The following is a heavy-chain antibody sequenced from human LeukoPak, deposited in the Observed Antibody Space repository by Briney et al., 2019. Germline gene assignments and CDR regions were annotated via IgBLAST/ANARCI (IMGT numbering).Heavy chain of an antibody. Sequence: ASVKVSCKASGYTFTSYGISWVRQAPGQGLEWMGWISAYNGNTNYAQKLQGRVTMTTDTSTSTAYMELSRLRSDDTAVYYCARDRYYDSSGYYYGVDYWGQGTLVTVSS. CDR2: ISAYNGNT. CDR3: ARDRYYDSSGYYYGVDY. J-gene: IGHJ4*02. D-gene: IGHD3-22*01. V-gene: IGHV1-18*01. CDR1: GYTFTSYG.